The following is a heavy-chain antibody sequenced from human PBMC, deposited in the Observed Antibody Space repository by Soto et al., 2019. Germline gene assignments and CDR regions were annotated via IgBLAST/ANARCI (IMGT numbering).Heavy chain of an antibody. CDR1: GFSLSTSGVG. CDR2: IYWDDDK. CDR3: ALLSYYYDSSGYYHFDY. D-gene: IGHD3-22*01. Sequence: QITLKESGPTLVKPTQTLTLTCTFSGFSLSTSGVGVGWIRQPPGKALEWLALIYWDDDKRYSPSLKSRLTITKDTSKNQVVLTMTNMDPVDTATYYCALLSYYYDSSGYYHFDYWGQGTLVTVSS. J-gene: IGHJ4*02. V-gene: IGHV2-5*02.